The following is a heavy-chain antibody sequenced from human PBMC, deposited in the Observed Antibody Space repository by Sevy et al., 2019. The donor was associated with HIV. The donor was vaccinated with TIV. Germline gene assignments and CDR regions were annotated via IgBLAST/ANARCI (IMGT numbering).Heavy chain of an antibody. CDR3: ARRGTGLDYYYGMDV. V-gene: IGHV1-3*01. Sequence: ASVKVSCKASGYTFISYAIHWVRQAPGQGLQWMGWINAAGGNTEYSQNFQGRVTFSTDTSANTAYMELSSLRSEDTAVYYCARRGTGLDYYYGMDVWGQGTTVTVSS. J-gene: IGHJ6*02. D-gene: IGHD1-1*01. CDR2: INAAGGNT. CDR1: GYTFISYA.